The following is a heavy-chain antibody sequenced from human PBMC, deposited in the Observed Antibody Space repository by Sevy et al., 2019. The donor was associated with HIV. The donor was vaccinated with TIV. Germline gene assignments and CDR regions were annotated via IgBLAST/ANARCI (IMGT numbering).Heavy chain of an antibody. D-gene: IGHD7-27*01. V-gene: IGHV3-30-3*01. J-gene: IGHJ4*02. CDR1: GFTFSTYA. Sequence: GGSLRLSCAVSGFTFSTYAMHWVRQAPGKGLECVAIVSSDGSEINYADSVKGRFTISRDNSRNTLCLQMNSLRTEDTALYYCARDQLGSIDYWGQGTLVTVSS. CDR2: VSSDGSEI. CDR3: ARDQLGSIDY.